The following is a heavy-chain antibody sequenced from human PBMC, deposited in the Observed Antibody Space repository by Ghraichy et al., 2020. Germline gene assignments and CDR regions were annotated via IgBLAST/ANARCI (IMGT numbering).Heavy chain of an antibody. CDR2: IYYSGST. V-gene: IGHV4-59*01. CDR3: ARDCSGGSCYYYYGMDV. CDR1: GGSISSYY. Sequence: SKTLSLTCTVSGGSISSYYWSWIRQPPGKGLEWIGYIYYSGSTNYNPSLKSRVTISVDTSKNQFSLKLSSVTAADTAVYYCARDCSGGSCYYYYGMDVWGQGTTVTVSS. J-gene: IGHJ6*02. D-gene: IGHD2-15*01.